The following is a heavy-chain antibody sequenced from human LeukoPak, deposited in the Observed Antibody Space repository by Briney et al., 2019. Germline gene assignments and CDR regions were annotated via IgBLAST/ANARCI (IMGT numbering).Heavy chain of an antibody. Sequence: GASVRVSCKASGYTFTSYGIGWVRQAPGQGLEWMGWISAYNGNTNYAQKLQGRVTMTTDTSTSTAYMELRSLRSDDTAVYYCARDSWVVVVPAFSAFDIWGQGTMVTVSS. CDR2: ISAYNGNT. D-gene: IGHD2-2*01. V-gene: IGHV1-18*01. J-gene: IGHJ3*02. CDR3: ARDSWVVVVPAFSAFDI. CDR1: GYTFTSYG.